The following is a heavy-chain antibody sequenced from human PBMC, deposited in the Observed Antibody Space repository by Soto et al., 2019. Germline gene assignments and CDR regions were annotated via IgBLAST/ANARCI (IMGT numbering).Heavy chain of an antibody. Sequence: ASVKVSCKASGYTFTSYGISWVRQAPGQGLEWMGWISAYNGNTNYAQKLQGRVTMTTDTSTSTAYMELRSLRSDDTAVYYCATSITMVRGGWLFDYWGQGTLVTVSS. CDR3: ATSITMVRGGWLFDY. V-gene: IGHV1-18*01. CDR1: GYTFTSYG. J-gene: IGHJ4*02. D-gene: IGHD3-10*01. CDR2: ISAYNGNT.